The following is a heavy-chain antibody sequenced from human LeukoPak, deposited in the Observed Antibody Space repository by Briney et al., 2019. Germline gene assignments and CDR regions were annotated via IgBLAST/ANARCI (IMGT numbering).Heavy chain of an antibody. D-gene: IGHD6-19*01. CDR2: IYYSGST. J-gene: IGHJ6*02. CDR1: GGSISTYS. CDR3: ARAHSSGWPHMFDP. Sequence: SETLSLTCTVSGGSISTYSWTWIRQPPRQGLEWIGNIYYSGSTNYNPSLKSRVTISIDTSKNQFSLKVSSVTAADTAVYYCARAHSSGWPHMFDPWGQGTTVTVSS. V-gene: IGHV4-59*01.